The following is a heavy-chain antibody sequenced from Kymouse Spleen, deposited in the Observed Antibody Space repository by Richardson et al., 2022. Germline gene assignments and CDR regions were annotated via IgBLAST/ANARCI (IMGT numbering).Heavy chain of an antibody. D-gene: IGHD1-7*01. V-gene: IGHV3-30*18. CDR3: AKGRLELYGMDV. CDR2: ISYDGSNK. J-gene: IGHJ6*02. Sequence: QVQLVESGGGVVQPGRSLRLSCAASGFTFSSYGMHWVRQAPGKGLEWVAVISYDGSNKYYADSVKGRFTISRDNSKNTLYLQMNSLRAEDTAVYYCAKGRLELYGMDVWGQGTTVTVSS. CDR1: GFTFSSYG.